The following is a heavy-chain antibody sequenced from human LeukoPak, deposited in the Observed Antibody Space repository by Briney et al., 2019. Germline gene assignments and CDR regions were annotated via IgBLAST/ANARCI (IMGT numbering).Heavy chain of an antibody. V-gene: IGHV3-43*02. D-gene: IGHD6-13*01. CDR3: AKDSVRSISWYKDYYYYMDV. CDR1: GFTFSTYA. Sequence: GGSLRLSCAASGFTFSTYAMHWVRQAPGKGLEWVSLISGDGGSTYYADSVKGRFTISRDNSKNSPYLQMNSLRTEDTALYYCAKDSVRSISWYKDYYYYMDVWGKGTTVTVSS. J-gene: IGHJ6*03. CDR2: ISGDGGST.